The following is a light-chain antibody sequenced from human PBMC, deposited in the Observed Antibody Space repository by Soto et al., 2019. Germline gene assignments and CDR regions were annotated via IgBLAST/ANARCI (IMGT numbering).Light chain of an antibody. Sequence: EVVLTQSPAILSLSIGERATLSCRASRRIDHSLDWYQHRPGQAPRLIIFYASDRATCIPARFSRSASGTDFTLTISSLEAEDFAVYYFQQRRCSPSCGGGTKLAIK. J-gene: IGKJ4*01. V-gene: IGKV3-11*01. CDR3: QQRRCSPS. CDR2: YAS. CDR1: RRIDHS.